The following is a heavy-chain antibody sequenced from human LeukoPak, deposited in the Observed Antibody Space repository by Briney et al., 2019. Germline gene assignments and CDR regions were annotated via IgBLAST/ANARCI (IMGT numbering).Heavy chain of an antibody. CDR3: VRPHSHCTRDSCYFDS. D-gene: IGHD2-8*01. J-gene: IGHJ4*02. Sequence: HAGGSLRLSCAASGFTFSSYWMTWVRQAPGKGLEWVANIKQDGSEKYYVASVKGRFTIARDNAKNSLYLQMNSLRVEDTAVYYCVRPHSHCTRDSCYFDSWGQGTQVTVSS. CDR2: IKQDGSEK. V-gene: IGHV3-7*01. CDR1: GFTFSSYW.